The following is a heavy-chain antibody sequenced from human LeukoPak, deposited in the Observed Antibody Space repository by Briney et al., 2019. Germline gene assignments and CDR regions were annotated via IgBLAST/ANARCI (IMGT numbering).Heavy chain of an antibody. Sequence: GGSLRLSCEPSGFTFSHYSTQWGRQAPGKRLEWGAHINQDGSEKNYVESVKGRFSISRDNAKNSLHLQMNSLRAEDTAIYYCARNFKWEDSGYRPLDDWGQGTPVTVSS. CDR1: GFTFSHYS. CDR3: ARNFKWEDSGYRPLDD. J-gene: IGHJ4*02. D-gene: IGHD3-22*01. CDR2: INQDGSEK. V-gene: IGHV3-7*03.